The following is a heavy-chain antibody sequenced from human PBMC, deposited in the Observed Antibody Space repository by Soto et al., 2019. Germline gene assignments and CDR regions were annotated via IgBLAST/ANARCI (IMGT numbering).Heavy chain of an antibody. CDR2: IYYSGTT. V-gene: IGHV4-39*01. D-gene: IGHD5-12*01. Sequence: SETLSLTCTVSGGSIKVGGYYWGWIRQPPGKGLEWVATIYYSGTTYYNPSLKSRLTISLDTYRNKFSMDLTSVTAADTAVYYCARLAYSHYSTWGQGTMVTVS. CDR1: GGSIKVGGYY. J-gene: IGHJ4*02. CDR3: ARLAYSHYST.